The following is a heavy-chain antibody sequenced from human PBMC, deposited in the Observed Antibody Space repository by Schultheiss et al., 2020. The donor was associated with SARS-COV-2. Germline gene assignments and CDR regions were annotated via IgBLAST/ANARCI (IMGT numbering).Heavy chain of an antibody. D-gene: IGHD1-7*01. J-gene: IGHJ6*02. CDR1: GFTVSSNY. Sequence: GGSLRLSCAASGFTVSSNYMSWVRQAPGKGLEWVSGITWNSDTTGYTDSVKGRFTISRDNAKNSLYLQMNSLRAEDTAVYYCARDHAELELRLAYYYYYGMDVWGQGTTVTVSS. CDR2: ITWNSDTT. CDR3: ARDHAELELRLAYYYYYGMDV. V-gene: IGHV3-11*01.